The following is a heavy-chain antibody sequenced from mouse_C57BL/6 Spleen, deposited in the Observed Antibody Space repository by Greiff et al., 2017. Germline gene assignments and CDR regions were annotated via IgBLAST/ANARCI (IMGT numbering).Heavy chain of an antibody. D-gene: IGHD2-1*01. Sequence: VQRVESGPGLVQPSQSLSITCTVSGFSLTSYGVHWVRQPPGKGLEWLGVIWSGGSTDYNAAFISRLSISKDNSKSQVFFKMNSLKADDTAIYYCLYGTFAYWGQGTLVTVSA. CDR1: GFSLTSYG. CDR3: LYGTFAY. V-gene: IGHV2-4*01. J-gene: IGHJ3*01. CDR2: IWSGGST.